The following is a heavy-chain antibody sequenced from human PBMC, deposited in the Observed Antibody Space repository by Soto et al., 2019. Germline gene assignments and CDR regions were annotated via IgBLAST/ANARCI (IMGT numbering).Heavy chain of an antibody. CDR1: GFSFVNYA. V-gene: IGHV3-23*01. CDR3: AKATTNGGWFNPFDS. Sequence: GGYLRLSCAASGFSFVNYAMNWFRQAPGKGLEWVSGLSGSGTSTYYADSVKGRFTISRDNSRDTLFLQMNSLTADDTAVYYCAKATTNGGWFNPFDSWGQGALVTVSS. CDR2: LSGSGTST. D-gene: IGHD6-19*01. J-gene: IGHJ4*02.